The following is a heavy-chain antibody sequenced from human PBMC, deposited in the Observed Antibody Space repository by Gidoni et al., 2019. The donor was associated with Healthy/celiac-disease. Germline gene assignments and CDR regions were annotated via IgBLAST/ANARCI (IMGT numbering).Heavy chain of an antibody. CDR2: INHSGST. J-gene: IGHJ4*02. D-gene: IGHD3-10*01. V-gene: IGHV4-34*01. Sequence: QVQLQQWVAGLFKPSEPLSLTCAVSGGSFSGYYWSWIRQPPGKGLEWIGEINHSGSTNYNPSLKSRVTISVDTSKNQFSLKLSSVTAADTAVYYWARGYGSGSYYSYWGQGTLVTVSS. CDR3: ARGYGSGSYYSY. CDR1: GGSFSGYY.